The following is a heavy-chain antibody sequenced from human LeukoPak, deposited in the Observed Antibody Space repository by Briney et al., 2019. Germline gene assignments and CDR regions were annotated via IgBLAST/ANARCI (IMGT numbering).Heavy chain of an antibody. CDR2: IYTSGST. J-gene: IGHJ6*03. CDR3: ARVGKRTPYYYYYMDV. D-gene: IGHD4-23*01. V-gene: IGHV4-4*07. Sequence: SETLSLTCTVSGGSISSYYWSWIRQPAGKGLEWIGRIYTSGSTNYNPSLKSRVTMSVDTSKNQFSLKLSSVTAADTAVYYCARVGKRTPYYYYYMDVWGKGTTVTVSS. CDR1: GGSISSYY.